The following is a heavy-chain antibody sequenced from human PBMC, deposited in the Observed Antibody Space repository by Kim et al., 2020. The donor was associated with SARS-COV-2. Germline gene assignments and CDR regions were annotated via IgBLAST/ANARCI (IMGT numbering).Heavy chain of an antibody. CDR3: ARPSSSHFDF. Sequence: GGSLRLSCAASGFIFRNFGIHWVRQALGKGLEWVAFISNDGTFTTYADSVKGRFTISRDYGENTVYLQMDSLFAGDTALYYCARPSSSHFDFWGQGTLVTVSS. J-gene: IGHJ4*02. CDR2: ISNDGTFT. V-gene: IGHV3-33*01. D-gene: IGHD3-10*01. CDR1: GFIFRNFG.